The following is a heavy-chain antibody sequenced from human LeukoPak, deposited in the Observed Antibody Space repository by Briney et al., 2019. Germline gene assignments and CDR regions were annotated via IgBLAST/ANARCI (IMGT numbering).Heavy chain of an antibody. D-gene: IGHD1-7*01. Sequence: GGSLRLSCTASGFSFTDYIMHWVRQAPGKGLEWVSSISGSGAYIYYADSVKGRFTISRDSAKNSLYLQMNSLRAEDTALYYCAKDIRGNYGYDYWGQGTLVTVSS. CDR2: ISGSGAYI. V-gene: IGHV3-21*06. J-gene: IGHJ4*02. CDR3: AKDIRGNYGYDY. CDR1: GFSFTDYI.